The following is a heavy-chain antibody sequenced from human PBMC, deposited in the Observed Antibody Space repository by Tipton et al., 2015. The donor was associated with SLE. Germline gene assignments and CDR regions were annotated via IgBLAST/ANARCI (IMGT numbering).Heavy chain of an antibody. D-gene: IGHD7-27*01. Sequence: TLSLTCTVSGGSISSYYWSWIRQPPGKGLEWIGYIYYSGSTNYNPSLKSRVTISVDTSKNQFSLKLSPVTAADTAVYYCARALTGGPFDYWGQGTLVTVSS. CDR3: ARALTGGPFDY. CDR2: IYYSGST. V-gene: IGHV4-59*12. CDR1: GGSISSYY. J-gene: IGHJ4*02.